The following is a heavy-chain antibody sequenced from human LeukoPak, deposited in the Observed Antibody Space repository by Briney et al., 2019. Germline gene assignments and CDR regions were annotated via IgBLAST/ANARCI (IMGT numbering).Heavy chain of an antibody. CDR1: GYSISSGYY. J-gene: IGHJ4*02. CDR2: IYNSGST. CDR3: ARQPRGYPTDH. V-gene: IGHV4-38-2*02. Sequence: KTSETLSLTCTVSGYSISSGYYWGWIRPAPGKGLEWIGSIYNSGSTYYNPSLKSRVTISVDMSKNQFSLKMSSVTAADTAVYYCARQPRGYPTDHWGQGTLVTVSS. D-gene: IGHD6-13*01.